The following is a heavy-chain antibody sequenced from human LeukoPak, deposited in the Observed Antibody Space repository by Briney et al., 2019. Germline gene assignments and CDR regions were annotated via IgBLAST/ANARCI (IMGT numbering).Heavy chain of an antibody. V-gene: IGHV4-59*01. CDR1: GGSICSYY. CDR2: IYYSGST. Sequence: PSETLSLTCTVSGGSICSYYWSWIRQPPGKGLEWIGYIYYSGSTNYNPSLKSRVTISVDTSKNQFSLKLSSVTAADTAVYYCARSPGDSRYYYYYMDVWGKGTTVTVSS. D-gene: IGHD3-10*01. CDR3: ARSPGDSRYYYYYMDV. J-gene: IGHJ6*03.